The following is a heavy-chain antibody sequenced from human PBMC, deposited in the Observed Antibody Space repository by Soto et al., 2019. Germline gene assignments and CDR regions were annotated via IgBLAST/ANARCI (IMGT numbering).Heavy chain of an antibody. CDR3: ARDRAVAGVSRSFDY. Sequence: PGGSRRLSCAASGFTFSNYVMHWARQAPGKGLEWVAVILYDGTNKDYADSVKGRFTISRDNSKNTLYLQMNSLRSEDTAVYYCARDRAVAGVSRSFDYWGHGTLVTVSS. J-gene: IGHJ4*01. V-gene: IGHV3-30-3*01. CDR2: ILYDGTNK. CDR1: GFTFSNYV. D-gene: IGHD6-19*01.